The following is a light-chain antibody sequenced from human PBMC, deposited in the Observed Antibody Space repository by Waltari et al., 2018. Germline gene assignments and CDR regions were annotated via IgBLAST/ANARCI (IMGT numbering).Light chain of an antibody. CDR2: YAS. V-gene: IGLV2-14*03. J-gene: IGLJ2*01. Sequence: QSALTQPASVSGSPGQSITIPCTGTSSDVGGYNYFSWYQQHPGKAPKLMIYYASNRTSVVSNRFSCSKSGNTASRTISGLQAEDEADYYCSSYISSSTLELFGGGTSLTVL. CDR3: SSYISSSTLEL. CDR1: SSDVGGYNY.